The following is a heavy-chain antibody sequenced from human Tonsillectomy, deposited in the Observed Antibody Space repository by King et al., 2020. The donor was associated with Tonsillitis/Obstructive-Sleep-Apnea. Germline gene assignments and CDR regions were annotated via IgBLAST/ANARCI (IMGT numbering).Heavy chain of an antibody. Sequence: VQLQQWGAGLLKPSETLSLTCAVYGGSFSGYYWSWIRQPPGKGLEWIGEINHSGSTNYNPSLKSRVTISVDTSKNQFSLKLSSVTAADTAVYYCARIPFSSSAFYNWFDPWGQGTLVTVSS. J-gene: IGHJ5*02. CDR3: ARIPFSSSAFYNWFDP. V-gene: IGHV4-34*01. CDR2: INHSGST. D-gene: IGHD6-6*01. CDR1: GGSFSGYY.